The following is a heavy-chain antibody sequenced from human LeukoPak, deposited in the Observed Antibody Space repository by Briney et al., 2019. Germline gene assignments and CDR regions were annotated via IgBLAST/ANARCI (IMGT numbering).Heavy chain of an antibody. J-gene: IGHJ4*02. CDR2: IWNDGSHQ. Sequence: PGRSLRLSCSASGFTFSSYGMHWVRQAPGKGLEWVAVIWNDGSHQYYADSEKGRFTISRDNSRNTVYLQMNRLRVEDTAVYYCARDATEYGDSHFDWWGQGTLVTVSS. CDR3: ARDATEYGDSHFDW. D-gene: IGHD4-17*01. CDR1: GFTFSSYG. V-gene: IGHV3-33*01.